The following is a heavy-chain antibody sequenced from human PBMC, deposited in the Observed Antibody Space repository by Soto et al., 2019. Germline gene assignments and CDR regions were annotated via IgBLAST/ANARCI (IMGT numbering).Heavy chain of an antibody. Sequence: EVQLWESGGGLVQPGGSLRLSCAVSGFTFSSHVMSWVRQAPGKGLEWVSAISGTGGTYYADSVKGRFTISRDNSKTAQYLQMNNLRDEDTAVYYCAKDRRGAYCSGGICYSPDYWGQGTLVTVSS. J-gene: IGHJ4*02. CDR1: GFTFSSHV. V-gene: IGHV3-23*01. D-gene: IGHD2-15*01. CDR3: AKDRRGAYCSGGICYSPDY. CDR2: ISGTGGT.